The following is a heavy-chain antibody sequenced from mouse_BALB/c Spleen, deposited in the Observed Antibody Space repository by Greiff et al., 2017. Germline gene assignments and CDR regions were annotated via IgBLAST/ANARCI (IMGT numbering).Heavy chain of an antibody. CDR1: GYAFSSYW. V-gene: IGHV1-80*01. D-gene: IGHD2-3*01. J-gene: IGHJ4*01. CDR2: IYPGDGDT. CDR3: ARAIYDGYYCAMDY. Sequence: QVQLQQSGAELVRPGSSVKISCKASGYAFSSYWMNWVKQRPGQGLEWIGQIYPGDGDTNYNGKFKGKATLTADKSSSTAYMQLSSLTSEDSAVYFCARAIYDGYYCAMDYWGQGTSVTVSS.